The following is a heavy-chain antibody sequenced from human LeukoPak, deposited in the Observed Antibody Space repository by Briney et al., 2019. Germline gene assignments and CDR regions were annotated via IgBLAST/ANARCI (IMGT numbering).Heavy chain of an antibody. CDR1: GGSINSTKW. Sequence: KASETLSLTCVVSGGSINSTKWWSWVRQPPGKGLDWIGEIYHSGSTNYNPSVKGRVTISIDRSKNQFSLKLSSVTAADTGVYYCATYYDILSGYTFDYWGQGTLVAVSS. V-gene: IGHV4/OR15-8*02. CDR2: IYHSGST. CDR3: ATYYDILSGYTFDY. J-gene: IGHJ4*02. D-gene: IGHD3-9*01.